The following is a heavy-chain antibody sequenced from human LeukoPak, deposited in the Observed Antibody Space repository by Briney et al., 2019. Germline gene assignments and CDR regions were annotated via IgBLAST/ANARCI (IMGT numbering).Heavy chain of an antibody. D-gene: IGHD2-21*02. CDR3: ARGRRRYCGGDCYPIANDY. V-gene: IGHV1-18*01. Sequence: ASVKVSCKASGYTFTSYGISWVRQAPGQGLEWMGWISAYNGNTNYAQKLQGRVTMTTDTSTSTAYMELRSLRSDDTAVYYCARGRRRYCGGDCYPIANDYWGQGTLVTVSS. CDR2: ISAYNGNT. CDR1: GYTFTSYG. J-gene: IGHJ4*02.